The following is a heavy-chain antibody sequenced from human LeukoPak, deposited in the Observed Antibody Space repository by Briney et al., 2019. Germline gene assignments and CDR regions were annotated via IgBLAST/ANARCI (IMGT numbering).Heavy chain of an antibody. CDR3: ARLLGISGYLPWWFDP. V-gene: IGHV4-39*01. J-gene: IGHJ5*02. Sequence: PSETLSLTCTVSGGSISSSSYYWGWIRQPPGKGLEWIGSIYYSGSTYYNPSLKSRVTISVDTSKNQFSLKLSSVTAADTAVYYCARLLGISGYLPWWFDPWGQGTLVTVSS. CDR1: GGSISSSSYY. CDR2: IYYSGST. D-gene: IGHD3-22*01.